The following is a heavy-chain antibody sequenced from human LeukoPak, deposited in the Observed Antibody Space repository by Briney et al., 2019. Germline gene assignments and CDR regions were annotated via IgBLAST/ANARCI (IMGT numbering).Heavy chain of an antibody. CDR2: INPNSGGT. CDR1: GYTFTGYY. CDR3: ARNFTMVREKERRYGMDV. J-gene: IGHJ6*02. Sequence: GASVKVSCKASGYTFTGYYMHWVRQAPGQGLEWMGWINPNSGGTNYAQKFQGRVTMTRDTSISTAYMELSRLRSDDTAVYYCARNFTMVREKERRYGMDVWGQGTTVTVSS. V-gene: IGHV1-2*02. D-gene: IGHD3-10*01.